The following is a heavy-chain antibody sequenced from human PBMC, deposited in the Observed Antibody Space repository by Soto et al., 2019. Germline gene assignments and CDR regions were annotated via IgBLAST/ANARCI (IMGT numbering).Heavy chain of an antibody. V-gene: IGHV3-30-3*01. D-gene: IGHD3-10*01. J-gene: IGHJ6*02. Sequence: VQLVESGGGVVQPGRSLRLSCAASGFTFSSYAMHWVRQAPGKGLEWVAVISYDGSNKYHADSVKGRFTISRDNSKNTLYLQMNSLRAEDTAVYYCARALWFGEINYGMDVWGQGTTVTVSS. CDR3: ARALWFGEINYGMDV. CDR1: GFTFSSYA. CDR2: ISYDGSNK.